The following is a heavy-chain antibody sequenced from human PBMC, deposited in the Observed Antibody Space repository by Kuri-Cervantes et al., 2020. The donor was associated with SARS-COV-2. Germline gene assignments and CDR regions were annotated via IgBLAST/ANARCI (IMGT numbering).Heavy chain of an antibody. CDR3: AWLTDYGVPFDY. Sequence: ASVKVSCKASGYTFTSYGISWVRQAPGQGLEWMGWISAYNGNTNYAQKLQGRVTMTTDTSTSTAYMELRSLRSEDTAVYYCAWLTDYGVPFDYWGQGTLVTVSS. D-gene: IGHD4-17*01. J-gene: IGHJ4*02. CDR2: ISAYNGNT. V-gene: IGHV1-18*01. CDR1: GYTFTSYG.